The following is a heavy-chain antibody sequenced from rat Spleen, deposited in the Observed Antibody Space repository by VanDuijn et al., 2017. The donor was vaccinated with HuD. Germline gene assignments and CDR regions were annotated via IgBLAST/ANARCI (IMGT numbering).Heavy chain of an antibody. D-gene: IGHD1-7*01. CDR3: AVAGYGY. V-gene: IGHV5-58*01. CDR2: VSSDGVNT. J-gene: IGHJ2*01. CDR1: GFNFNDYW. Sequence: EVKLVESGGGLVQPGRSLKLSCAASGFNFNDYWMGWVRQAPGKGLEWVSSVSSDGVNTYYPDSVKGRFTISRDNAKNIVYLQMNSLKCEDTATYYCAVAGYGYWGQGVMVTVSS.